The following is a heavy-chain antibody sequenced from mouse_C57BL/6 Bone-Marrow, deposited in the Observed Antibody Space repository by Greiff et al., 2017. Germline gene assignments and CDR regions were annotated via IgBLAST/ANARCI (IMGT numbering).Heavy chain of an antibody. V-gene: IGHV3-6*01. CDR3: ARDGDAMDY. CDR2: ISYDGSN. Sequence: EESGPGLVKPSQSLSLTCSVTGYSITSGYYWNWIRQFPGNKLEWMGYISYDGSNNYNPSLKNRISITRDTSKNQFFLKLNSVTTEDTATYYCARDGDAMDYWGQGTSVTVSS. CDR1: GYSITSGYY. J-gene: IGHJ4*01.